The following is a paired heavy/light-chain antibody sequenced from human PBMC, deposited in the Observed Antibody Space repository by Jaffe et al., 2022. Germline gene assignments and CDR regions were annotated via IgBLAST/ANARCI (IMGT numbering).Light chain of an antibody. J-gene: IGLJ2*01. CDR2: DVS. CDR3: CSYAGSYRAV. CDR1: SSDVGGYNY. Sequence: QSALTQPRSVSGSPGQSVTISCTGTSSDVGGYNYVSWYQQHPGKAPKLMIYDVSKRPSGVPDRFSGSKSGNTASLTISGLQAEDEADYYCCSYAGSYRAVFGGGTKLTVL. V-gene: IGLV2-11*01.
Heavy chain of an antibody. D-gene: IGHD6-13*01. CDR2: INHSGST. CDR3: ARGFIAAAGRRSSAFDI. Sequence: QVQLQQWGAGLLKPSETLSLTCAVYGGSFSGYYWSWIRQPPGKGLEWIGEINHSGSTNYNPSLKSRVTISVDTSKNQFSLKLSSVTAADTAVYYCARGFIAAAGRRSSAFDIWGQGTMVTVSS. V-gene: IGHV4-34*01. J-gene: IGHJ3*02. CDR1: GGSFSGYY.